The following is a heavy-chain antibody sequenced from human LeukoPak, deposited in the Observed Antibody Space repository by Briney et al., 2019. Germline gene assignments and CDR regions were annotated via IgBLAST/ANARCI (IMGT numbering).Heavy chain of an antibody. CDR1: RGSISDYY. D-gene: IGHD1-14*01. V-gene: IGHV4-59*13. CDR2: ISNSGST. Sequence: PSETLSLTCTVSRGSISDYYWSWIRQPPGKGLEWIGYISNSGSTSYKSSLRSRVTISVNTSKNQFSLKLSSVTAADTAVYYCARVLANRNPYWYFDVWGRGTLVTVSS. CDR3: ARVLANRNPYWYFDV. J-gene: IGHJ2*01.